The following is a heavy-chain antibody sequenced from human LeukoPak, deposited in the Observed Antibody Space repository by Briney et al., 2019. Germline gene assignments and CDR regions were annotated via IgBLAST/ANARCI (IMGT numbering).Heavy chain of an antibody. CDR3: ARAPYGDAPGWLDP. CDR2: IIPIFGIA. V-gene: IGHV1-69*04. J-gene: IGHJ5*02. Sequence: SVKVSCKASGGTFSSYAISWVRQAPGQGLEWMGRIIPIFGIANYAQKFQGRVTITADKSTSTAYMELSSLRSEDTAVYYCARAPYGDAPGWLDPWGQGTLVTVSS. CDR1: GGTFSSYA. D-gene: IGHD4-17*01.